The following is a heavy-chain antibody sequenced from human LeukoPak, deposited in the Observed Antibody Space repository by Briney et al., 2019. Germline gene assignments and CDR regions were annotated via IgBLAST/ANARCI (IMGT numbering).Heavy chain of an antibody. CDR2: INPNSGNT. Sequence: GGSVKVSCKASAYIFSDYDIIWVRQAAGQGLEWVGWINPNSGNTGYAQKLQGRISISRNTSINTAYLELSSLRSEDTAVYYCARASYNSFDWFDPWGQGTLVIVSP. CDR3: ARASYNSFDWFDP. J-gene: IGHJ5*02. D-gene: IGHD1-14*01. V-gene: IGHV1-8*03. CDR1: AYIFSDYD.